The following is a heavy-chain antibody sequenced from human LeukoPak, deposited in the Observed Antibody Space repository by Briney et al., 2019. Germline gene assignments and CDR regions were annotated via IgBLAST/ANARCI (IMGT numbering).Heavy chain of an antibody. V-gene: IGHV3-7*01. J-gene: IGHJ4*02. CDR2: IKQDGSEK. Sequence: PGGSLRLSCAASGFTFSNYGMHWVRQAPGKGLEWVANIKQDGSEKYYVDSVKGRFTISRDNAKNSLYLQMNSLRAEDTAVYYCARDPLKWLQLDYWGQGTLVTVSS. CDR1: GFTFSNYG. CDR3: ARDPLKWLQLDY. D-gene: IGHD5-24*01.